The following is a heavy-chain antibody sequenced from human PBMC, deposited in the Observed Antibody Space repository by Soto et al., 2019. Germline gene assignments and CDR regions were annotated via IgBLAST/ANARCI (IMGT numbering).Heavy chain of an antibody. D-gene: IGHD4-4*01. CDR1: RFTFSGYW. V-gene: IGHV3-7*03. CDR3: ARAPYSNAWYRFDL. J-gene: IGHJ4*02. CDR2: IKHDGSVQ. Sequence: GGSLRLSCEASRFTFSGYWMSWVRQAPGKGLEWVADIKHDGSVQYYVDSVKGRLTISRDNAKKQLYLQMNGLRAEDTALYYCARAPYSNAWYRFDLWGQGTLVTVS.